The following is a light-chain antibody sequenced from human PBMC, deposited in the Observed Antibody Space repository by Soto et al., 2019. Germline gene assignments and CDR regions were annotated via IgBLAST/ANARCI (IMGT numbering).Light chain of an antibody. CDR2: GAS. J-gene: IGKJ3*01. V-gene: IGKV3-20*01. CDR1: QSVSSNY. CDR3: RQYGRSPFT. Sequence: IMMTQSPGTLSLSPGETATLSCRASQSVSSNYVAWFHQKPGQAPRLLIYGASSRATGVPDRFSASGSGTDFTLTISRLEPEDFAVYYCRQYGRSPFTFGPGTKVDI.